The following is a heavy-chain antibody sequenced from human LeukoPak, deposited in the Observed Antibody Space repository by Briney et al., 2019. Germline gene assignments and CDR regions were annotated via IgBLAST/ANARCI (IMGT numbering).Heavy chain of an antibody. Sequence: GASVKVSCKASGYTFTSYGISWVRQAPGQGLDWMGWISAYNGNTNYAQKLQGRVTMTTDTSTSTAYMELRSLRSDDTAVYYCAREGTGYDSSGYYPLYYFDYWGQGTLVTVSS. CDR1: GYTFTSYG. CDR3: AREGTGYDSSGYYPLYYFDY. CDR2: ISAYNGNT. D-gene: IGHD3-22*01. V-gene: IGHV1-18*01. J-gene: IGHJ4*02.